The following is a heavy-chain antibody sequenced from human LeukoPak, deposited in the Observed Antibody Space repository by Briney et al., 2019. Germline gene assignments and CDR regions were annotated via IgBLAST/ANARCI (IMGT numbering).Heavy chain of an antibody. CDR1: GGSFSGYY. CDR3: ASTQYYYFDY. V-gene: IGHV4-34*01. Sequence: SETLSLTCAVYGGSFSGYYWSWIRQPPGKGLEWIGSIYYSGSTYYNPSLKSRVTISVDTSKNQFSLKLSSVTAADTAVYYCASTQYYYFDYWGQGTLVTVSS. CDR2: IYYSGST. D-gene: IGHD4-11*01. J-gene: IGHJ4*02.